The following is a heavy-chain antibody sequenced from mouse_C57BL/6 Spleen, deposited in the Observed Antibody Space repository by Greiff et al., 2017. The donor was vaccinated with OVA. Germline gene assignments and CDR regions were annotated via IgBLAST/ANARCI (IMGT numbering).Heavy chain of an antibody. V-gene: IGHV1-69*01. D-gene: IGHD1-1*01. Sequence: QVQLQQPGAELVMPGASVKLSCKASGYTFTSYWMHWVKQRPGQGLEWIGVIDPSDSYTNYNQKFKGKSTLTVDKSSSTAYMQLSSLTSEDSAVYYCARRRNYDYYAMDYWGQGTSVTVSS. J-gene: IGHJ4*01. CDR2: IDPSDSYT. CDR3: ARRRNYDYYAMDY. CDR1: GYTFTSYW.